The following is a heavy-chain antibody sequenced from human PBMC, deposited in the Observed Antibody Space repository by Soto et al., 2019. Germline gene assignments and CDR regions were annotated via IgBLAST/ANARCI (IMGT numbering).Heavy chain of an antibody. V-gene: IGHV4-39*01. CDR1: GGSISSSSYY. CDR3: IFGDGDASFYYYGMDV. D-gene: IGHD3-10*01. Sequence: QLQLQESGPGLVKPSETLSLTCTVSGGSISSSSYYWGWIRQPPGKGLEWIGSIYYSGSTYYNPSHKSGATFSVATSKHQFSLQRGSVTAADADVYCCIFGDGDASFYYYGMDVWGQGTTVTVSS. CDR2: IYYSGST. J-gene: IGHJ6*02.